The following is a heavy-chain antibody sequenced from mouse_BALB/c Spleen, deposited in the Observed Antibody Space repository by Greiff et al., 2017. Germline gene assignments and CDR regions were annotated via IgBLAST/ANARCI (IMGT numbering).Heavy chain of an antibody. CDR3: ARHEGGNYEGFAY. D-gene: IGHD2-1*01. CDR1: GFTFSSYT. J-gene: IGHJ3*01. CDR2: ISNGGGST. Sequence: EVKLMESGGGLVQPGGSLKLSCAASGFTFSSYTMSWVRQTPEKRLEWVAYISNGGGSTYYPDTVKGRFTISRDNAKNTLYLQMSSLKSEDTAMYYCARHEGGNYEGFAYWGQGTLVTVSA. V-gene: IGHV5-12-2*01.